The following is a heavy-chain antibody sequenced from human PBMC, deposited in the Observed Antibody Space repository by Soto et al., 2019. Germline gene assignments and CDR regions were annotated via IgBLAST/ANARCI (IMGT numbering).Heavy chain of an antibody. J-gene: IGHJ5*02. CDR1: GFNFISFV. CDR3: AKNFSSSGP. Sequence: GSLRLSCAASGFNFISFVMNCVLQAPWKGLEWVSAISGSGDNTYYPDSMRGRFTISRDNSKNTLHLQMISLRAEETVVYYYAKNFSSSGPWGQGSLVSGSS. CDR2: ISGSGDNT. V-gene: IGHV3-23*01. D-gene: IGHD6-6*01.